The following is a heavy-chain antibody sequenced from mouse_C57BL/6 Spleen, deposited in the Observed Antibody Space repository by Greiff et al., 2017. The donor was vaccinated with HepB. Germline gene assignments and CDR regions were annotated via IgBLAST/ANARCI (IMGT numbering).Heavy chain of an antibody. CDR2: IDPSDSYT. D-gene: IGHD2-4*01. V-gene: IGHV1-69*01. CDR3: ARRDSYWYFDV. Sequence: VKQSCKASGYPFTSYWMHWVKQRPGLGLEWIGEIDPSDSYTNYNQKVKGKSTLTVDKSSSTAYMQPSSLTSEDSAFYYCARRDSYWYFDVWGTGTTVTVSS. J-gene: IGHJ1*03. CDR1: GYPFTSYW.